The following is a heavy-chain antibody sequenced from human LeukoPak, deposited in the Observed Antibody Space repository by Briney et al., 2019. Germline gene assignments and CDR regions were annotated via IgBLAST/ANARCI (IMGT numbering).Heavy chain of an antibody. J-gene: IGHJ4*02. CDR1: GFTFSSYA. CDR2: ISGSGGST. CDR3: ARWEREYFDY. V-gene: IGHV3-23*01. Sequence: GGSLRLSCAASGFTFSSYAMSWVRQAPGKGLEWVSAISGSGGSTYYADSVKGRFTISRDNSRTTLNLQMNSLRADDTAVYYCARWEREYFDYWGQGTLVTVS. D-gene: IGHD1-26*01.